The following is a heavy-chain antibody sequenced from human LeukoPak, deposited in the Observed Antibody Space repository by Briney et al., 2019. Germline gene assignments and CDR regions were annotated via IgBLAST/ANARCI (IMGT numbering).Heavy chain of an antibody. V-gene: IGHV3-74*01. D-gene: IGHD3-9*01. CDR3: AKFPYFDWLNYFDY. CDR1: GFTFSTYW. J-gene: IGHJ4*02. Sequence: PGGSLRLSCAASGFTFSTYWMHWVRQAPGKGLVWVSCLNSDGSSTSYADSVKGRFTISRDNSKNTLYLQMNSLRAEDTAVYYCAKFPYFDWLNYFDYWGQGTLVTVSS. CDR2: LNSDGSST.